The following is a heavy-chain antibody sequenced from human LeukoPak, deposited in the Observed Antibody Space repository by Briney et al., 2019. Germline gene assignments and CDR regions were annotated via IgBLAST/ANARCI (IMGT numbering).Heavy chain of an antibody. J-gene: IGHJ4*02. V-gene: IGHV3-23*01. CDR3: AKVPHYGCHSPYFDS. Sequence: GGSLRLFCAASGFTFANYAISWVRQAPGKGLEWVSSVSGSCGDTHSTDTVKGRFTISRENYKSTLYLQMRSLRAGDTAVYHCAKVPHYGCHSPYFDSWVQGTLVTVRS. CDR2: VSGSCGDT. D-gene: IGHD4-17*01. CDR1: GFTFANYA.